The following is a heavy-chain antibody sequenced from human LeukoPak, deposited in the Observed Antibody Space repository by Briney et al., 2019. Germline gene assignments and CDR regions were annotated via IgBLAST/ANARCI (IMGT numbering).Heavy chain of an antibody. CDR2: IYTSGST. V-gene: IGHV4-4*07. J-gene: IGHJ3*02. CDR1: GGSISSYY. CDR3: ARVSSGRAYDFRSGYFSFAFDI. Sequence: PSETLSLTCTVSGGSISSYYWSWIRQPAGKGLEWIGRIYTSGSTNYNPSLKSRVAISVDTSKNQFSLKLSSVTAADTAVYYCARVSSGRAYDFRSGYFSFAFDIWGQGTMVTVSS. D-gene: IGHD3-3*01.